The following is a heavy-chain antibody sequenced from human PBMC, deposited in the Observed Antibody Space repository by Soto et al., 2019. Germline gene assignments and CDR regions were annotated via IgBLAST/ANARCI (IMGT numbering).Heavy chain of an antibody. J-gene: IGHJ5*02. CDR1: GYTFVSYG. V-gene: IGHV1-18*04. D-gene: IGHD3-22*01. Sequence: QIQLVQSAAEVKKPGASVKVSCKTSGYTFVSYGISWVRQAPGQGLEWMGWISPYNGNTNFAQRFRGRVNLTTDTSTDIVYMDLGSLESDYTAVYYCARDQNFFDSSGYYDHWGHGTLITVAS. CDR3: ARDQNFFDSSGYYDH. CDR2: ISPYNGNT.